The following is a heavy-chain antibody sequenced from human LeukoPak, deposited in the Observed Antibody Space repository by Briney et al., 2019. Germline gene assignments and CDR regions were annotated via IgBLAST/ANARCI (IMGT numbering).Heavy chain of an antibody. J-gene: IGHJ3*02. Sequence: GGSLRLSCAASGFTFSSYAMHWVRQAPGKGLEWVAVISYDGSNKYYADSVKGRFTISRDNFKDTLYLQMNSLRAEDTAVYYCARFQVTRDAFDIWGQGTMVTVSS. CDR1: GFTFSSYA. V-gene: IGHV3-30*14. D-gene: IGHD4-11*01. CDR3: ARFQVTRDAFDI. CDR2: ISYDGSNK.